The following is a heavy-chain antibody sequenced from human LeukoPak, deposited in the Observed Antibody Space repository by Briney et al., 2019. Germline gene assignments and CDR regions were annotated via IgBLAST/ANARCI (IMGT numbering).Heavy chain of an antibody. CDR2: INHSGGT. J-gene: IGHJ4*02. CDR1: GGSISDHY. Sequence: PSETLSLTCAVYGGSISDHYWSWIRQPPGKGLEWIGEINHSGGTNYNPSLKSPVTISVDTSKNQFSLKLSSVTAADTAVYYCARGPPYIVVVIAIGFFDYWGQGTLVTVSS. CDR3: ARGPPYIVVVIAIGFFDY. D-gene: IGHD2-21*01. V-gene: IGHV4-34*01.